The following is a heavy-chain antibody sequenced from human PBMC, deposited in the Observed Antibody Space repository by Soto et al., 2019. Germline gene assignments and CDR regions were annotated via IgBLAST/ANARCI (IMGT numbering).Heavy chain of an antibody. Sequence: SETLSLTCTVSGGSISSSSYHWGWIRQPPGKGLEWIGTFYYTGTTYYNPSLRTRVTVSADTPRNQFSLNLTSVTATDTAVYYGASGVGPTLHPFWGQRALVTVSS. V-gene: IGHV4-39*01. CDR2: FYYTGTT. J-gene: IGHJ4*01. CDR1: GGSISSSSYH. CDR3: ASGVGPTLHPF. D-gene: IGHD1-26*01.